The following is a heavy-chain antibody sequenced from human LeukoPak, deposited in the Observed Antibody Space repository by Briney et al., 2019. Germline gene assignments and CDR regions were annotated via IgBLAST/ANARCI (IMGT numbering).Heavy chain of an antibody. D-gene: IGHD2-2*01. CDR3: AKDRHQYQLLPHYFDY. V-gene: IGHV3-23*01. CDR2: ISGSGDST. Sequence: PGGSLRLSCAASGFTFSTFAMSWVRQAPGKGLEWVSAISGSGDSTNYADSVKGRFTISRDNSENTLYLQMNSLRADDTAVYYCAKDRHQYQLLPHYFDYWGQGTLVTVSS. CDR1: GFTFSTFA. J-gene: IGHJ4*02.